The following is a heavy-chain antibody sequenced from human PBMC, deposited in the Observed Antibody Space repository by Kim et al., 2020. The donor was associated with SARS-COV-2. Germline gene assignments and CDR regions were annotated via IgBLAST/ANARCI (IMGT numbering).Heavy chain of an antibody. D-gene: IGHD6-19*01. V-gene: IGHV1-46*01. CDR3: ARDQVAVAGRWFDP. Sequence: AQEFQGRVTITRDSATSTVYMDLSSLRSEDTAVYYCARDQVAVAGRWFDPWGQGTLVTVSS. J-gene: IGHJ5*02.